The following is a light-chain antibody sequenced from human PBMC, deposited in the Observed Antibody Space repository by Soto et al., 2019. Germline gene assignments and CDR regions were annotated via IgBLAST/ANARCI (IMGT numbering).Light chain of an antibody. CDR1: QSVGSSY. CDR3: QQYGSSPYT. CDR2: ATS. Sequence: ETVLTQSPGTLSLSPGERATLSCRASQSVGSSYLAWYQQKPGQAPRLLIYATSSRATGITDRFSGSGSGTDFTLSISRLEPEDFAVYYCQQYGSSPYTFGQGTKLEI. V-gene: IGKV3-20*01. J-gene: IGKJ2*01.